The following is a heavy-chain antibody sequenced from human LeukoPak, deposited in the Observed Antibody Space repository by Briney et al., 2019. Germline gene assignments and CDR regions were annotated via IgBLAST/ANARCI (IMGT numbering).Heavy chain of an antibody. CDR1: GYTFTSYY. CDR2: INPSGGST. D-gene: IGHD3-10*01. CDR3: ARDREELRYFDY. Sequence: ASVKVSCKASGYTFTSYYMHWVRQAPGQGLEWMGIINPSGGSTSYAQKFQGRVTMTRDMSTSTVYMELSSLRSEDTAVYYCARDREELRYFDYWGQGTLVTVSS. V-gene: IGHV1-46*01. J-gene: IGHJ4*02.